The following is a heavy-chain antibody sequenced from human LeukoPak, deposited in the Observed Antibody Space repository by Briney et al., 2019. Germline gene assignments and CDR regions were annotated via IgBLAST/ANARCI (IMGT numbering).Heavy chain of an antibody. CDR1: GGSISSYY. D-gene: IGHD6-19*01. CDR2: IYYSGST. V-gene: IGHV4-59*01. J-gene: IGHJ3*02. Sequence: SETLSLTCTVSGGSISSYYWSWIRQPPGKGLEWIGYIYYSGSTNYNPSLKSRVTISVDTSKNQFSLKLSSVTAADTAVYYCARSSGWSKGAFDIWGQGTVVTVSS. CDR3: ARSSGWSKGAFDI.